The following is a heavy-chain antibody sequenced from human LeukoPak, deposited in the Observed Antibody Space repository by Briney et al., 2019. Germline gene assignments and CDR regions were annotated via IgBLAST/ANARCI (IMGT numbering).Heavy chain of an antibody. V-gene: IGHV1-69*05. CDR3: ARGSKREDFDY. J-gene: IGHJ4*02. Sequence: SVKVSCKASGGTFSSYAIGWVRQAPGQGLEWMGGIIPIFGTANYAQKFQGRAAITTDESTSTAYMELSSLRSEGTAVYYCARGSKREDFDYWGQGTLVTVSS. CDR2: IIPIFGTA. D-gene: IGHD1-26*01. CDR1: GGTFSSYA.